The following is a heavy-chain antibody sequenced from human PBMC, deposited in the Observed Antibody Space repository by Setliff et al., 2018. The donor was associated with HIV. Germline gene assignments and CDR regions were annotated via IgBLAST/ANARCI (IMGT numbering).Heavy chain of an antibody. CDR2: IYTTGST. V-gene: IGHV4-61*09. CDR3: ARLRITMIMMLNYFDY. CDR1: GGSISSGGFY. D-gene: IGHD3-22*01. J-gene: IGHJ4*02. Sequence: TLSLTCTVTGGSISSGGFYWTWIRQPPGKGLEWIGYIYTTGSTNYNPSLKSRVTMSVDTSKNQFSLRLTSVTAADTAVYFCARLRITMIMMLNYFDYWGQGTLVTVSS.